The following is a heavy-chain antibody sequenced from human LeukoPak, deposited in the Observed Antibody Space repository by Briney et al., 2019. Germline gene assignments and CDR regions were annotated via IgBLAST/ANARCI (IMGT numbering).Heavy chain of an antibody. CDR2: ISSSGGST. CDR1: GFTFSSYA. CDR3: AKALPPLNWNDPNIDY. D-gene: IGHD1-20*01. V-gene: IGHV3-23*01. J-gene: IGHJ4*02. Sequence: GGSLRLSCAASGFTFSSYAMSWVRQAPGKGLEWVSAISSSGGSTYYADSVKGRFTISRDNSKNTLYLQMNSLRAEDTAVYCCAKALPPLNWNDPNIDYWGQGTLATVSS.